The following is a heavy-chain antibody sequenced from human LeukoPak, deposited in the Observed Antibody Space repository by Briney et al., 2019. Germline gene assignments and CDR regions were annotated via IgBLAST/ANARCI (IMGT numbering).Heavy chain of an antibody. D-gene: IGHD3-10*01. CDR2: ISAYNGNT. J-gene: IGHJ4*02. V-gene: IGHV1-18*04. CDR3: ARDRLYYYGSGSDY. CDR1: GYTFTSYG. Sequence: GASVKVSCKASGYTFTSYGISWVRQAPGQGLEWMGWISAYNGNTNYAQKLQGRVTMTTDTSTNTAYMELRSLRSDDTAVYYCARDRLYYYGSGSDYWGQGTLVTVSS.